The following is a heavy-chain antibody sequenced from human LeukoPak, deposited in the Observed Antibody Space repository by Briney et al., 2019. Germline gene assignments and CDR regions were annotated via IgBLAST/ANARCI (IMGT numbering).Heavy chain of an antibody. CDR1: GYTFTSYG. D-gene: IGHD2-21*02. Sequence: ASVKVSCKASGYTFTSYGISWVRQAPGQGLEWMGWISAYNGNTNYAQKLQGRVTMTTDTSTSTAYMELRSLRSDDTAVYYCARVDVVVTAIYSYFDYWGQGTLVTVSS. CDR3: ARVDVVVTAIYSYFDY. V-gene: IGHV1-18*01. CDR2: ISAYNGNT. J-gene: IGHJ4*02.